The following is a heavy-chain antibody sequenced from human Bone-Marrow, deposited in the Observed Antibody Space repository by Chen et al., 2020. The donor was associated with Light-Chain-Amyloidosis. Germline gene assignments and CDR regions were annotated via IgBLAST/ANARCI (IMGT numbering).Heavy chain of an antibody. CDR1: GFTFSGAW. CDR2: IKSDADGGTT. V-gene: IGHV3-15*01. J-gene: IGHJ4*02. Sequence: EVNLVESGGGLVKPGGSLRLSCAASGFTFSGAWMSWVRQAPGKGLEWLGRIKSDADGGTTDYAAPVQGRFSISRDDSKNTLYLQMSSLKIEDTAMYYCTTDGRTDYWGQGTLVTVSS. CDR3: TTDGRTDY.